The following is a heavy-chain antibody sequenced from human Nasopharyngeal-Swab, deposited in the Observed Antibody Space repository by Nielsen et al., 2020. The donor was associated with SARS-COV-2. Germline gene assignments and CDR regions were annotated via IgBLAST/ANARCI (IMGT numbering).Heavy chain of an antibody. D-gene: IGHD5-12*01. CDR3: ARGVYSGYEYYFDY. V-gene: IGHV3-7*01. J-gene: IGHJ4*02. CDR1: GFTFSSYW. Sequence: GGSLRLSCAASGFTFSSYWMSWVRQAPGKGLEWVANIKKDGSEKYYADSVKGRFTISRDNAKNSLYLQMNSLRAEDTAVYYCARGVYSGYEYYFDYWGQGTLVTVSS. CDR2: IKKDGSEK.